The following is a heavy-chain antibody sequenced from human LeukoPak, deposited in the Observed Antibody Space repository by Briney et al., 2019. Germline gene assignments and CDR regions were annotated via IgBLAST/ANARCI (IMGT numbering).Heavy chain of an antibody. CDR1: GGSISSSSYY. CDR2: IYYSGST. D-gene: IGHD5-18*01. CDR3: ARLRRGYSYGLYYYYMDV. Sequence: PSETLSLTCTVSGGSISSSSYYWGWIRQPPGKGLEWIGSIYYSGSTYYNPSLKSRVTISVDTSKNQFSLKLSSVTAADTAVYYCARLRRGYSYGLYYYYMDVWGKGTTVTVSS. V-gene: IGHV4-39*07. J-gene: IGHJ6*03.